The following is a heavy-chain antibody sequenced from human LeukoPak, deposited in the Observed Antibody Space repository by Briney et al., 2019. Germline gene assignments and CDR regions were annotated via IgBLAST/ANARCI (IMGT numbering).Heavy chain of an antibody. D-gene: IGHD6-13*01. V-gene: IGHV3-33*06. CDR1: GFTFSSYG. CDR3: AKDHSAGTPKSAFDI. J-gene: IGHJ3*02. Sequence: PGRSLRLSCAASGFTFSSYGMHWVRQAPGKGLEWVAVIWYDGSNKYYADSVKGRFTISRDNSKNTLYLQMNSLRAEDTAVYYCAKDHSAGTPKSAFDIWGQGTMVTVSS. CDR2: IWYDGSNK.